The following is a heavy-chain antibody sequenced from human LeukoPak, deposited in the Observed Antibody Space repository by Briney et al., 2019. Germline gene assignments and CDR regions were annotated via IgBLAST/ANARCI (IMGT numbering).Heavy chain of an antibody. Sequence: PGGSLRLSSAASGFTFSSYAMSWVRQAPGKGLEWVSAISGSGGSTYYADSVKGRFTISRDNSKNTLYLQMNSLRAEDTAVYYCAKEYDYVWGSYRSPHYFDYWGQGTLVTVSS. V-gene: IGHV3-23*01. J-gene: IGHJ4*02. D-gene: IGHD3-16*02. CDR1: GFTFSSYA. CDR3: AKEYDYVWGSYRSPHYFDY. CDR2: ISGSGGST.